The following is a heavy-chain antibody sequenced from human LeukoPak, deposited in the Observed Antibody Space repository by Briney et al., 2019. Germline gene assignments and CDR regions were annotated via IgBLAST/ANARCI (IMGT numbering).Heavy chain of an antibody. Sequence: GGSLRLSCAASGFTFSGYTVNWVRQAPGKRLEWVSSISSSSNYLYYADSVKGRFTISRDDAKNSLYLQMNSLRAEDTAVYYCARGRVRGVGIDYWGQGTLVTVSS. D-gene: IGHD3-10*01. J-gene: IGHJ4*02. CDR2: ISSSSNYL. V-gene: IGHV3-21*01. CDR3: ARGRVRGVGIDY. CDR1: GFTFSGYT.